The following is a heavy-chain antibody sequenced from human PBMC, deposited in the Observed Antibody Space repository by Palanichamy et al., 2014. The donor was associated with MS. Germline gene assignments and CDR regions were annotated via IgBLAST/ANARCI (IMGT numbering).Heavy chain of an antibody. CDR1: GFDFSNSW. CDR3: VRSSYYSDPLNWVY. CDR2: INQDGSAT. Sequence: EVVLVESGGGLVQPGGSLRLSCAASGFDFSNSWMSWVRQAPRGGLQWVANINQDGSATYYVDSLRGRFTISRDNAENSLYLQMEGLRVEGTAFYYCVRSSYYSDPLNWVYWGQGALVTVSP. D-gene: IGHD2-15*01. V-gene: IGHV3-7*01. J-gene: IGHJ4*02.